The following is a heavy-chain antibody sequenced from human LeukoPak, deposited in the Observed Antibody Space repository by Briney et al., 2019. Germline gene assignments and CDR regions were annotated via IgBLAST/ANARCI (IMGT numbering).Heavy chain of an antibody. J-gene: IGHJ4*02. CDR1: GFTFSTYW. Sequence: PGGSLILSCAASGFTFSTYWMHWVRQPPGKGLVWVSRINGDGTQTNYADSVKGRFTVSRDNAKNTLYLQMNSLRADDTAVYFCIRDLRDHDYWGQGALVTVSS. CDR3: IRDLRDHDY. V-gene: IGHV3-74*01. CDR2: INGDGTQT.